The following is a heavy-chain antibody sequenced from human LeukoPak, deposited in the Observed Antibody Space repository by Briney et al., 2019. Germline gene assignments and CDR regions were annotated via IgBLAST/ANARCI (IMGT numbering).Heavy chain of an antibody. CDR3: ARHVVVRGVIGSYFDY. Sequence: SETLSLTCTVSGGSISSSSYYWGWIRQPPGKGLEWIGSIYYSGSTYYNPSLKSRVTISVDTSKNQFSLKLSSVTAADTAVYYCARHVVVRGVIGSYFDYWGQGTLVTVSS. J-gene: IGHJ4*02. D-gene: IGHD3-10*01. V-gene: IGHV4-39*01. CDR1: GGSISSSSYY. CDR2: IYYSGST.